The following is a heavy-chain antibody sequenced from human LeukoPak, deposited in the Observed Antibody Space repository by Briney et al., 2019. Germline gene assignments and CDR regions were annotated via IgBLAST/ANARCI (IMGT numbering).Heavy chain of an antibody. J-gene: IGHJ6*03. V-gene: IGHV3-9*01. CDR2: ISWSGGTI. CDR1: GFTFSSYS. D-gene: IGHD6-19*01. Sequence: SLRLSCAASGFTFSSYSMNWVRQAPGKGLEWVSGISWSGGTIAYADSVKGRFTISRDNAKNSLYLQMNSLRAEDTALYYCAKDGTIAVTGYYYYYMDVWGKGTTVTISS. CDR3: AKDGTIAVTGYYYYYMDV.